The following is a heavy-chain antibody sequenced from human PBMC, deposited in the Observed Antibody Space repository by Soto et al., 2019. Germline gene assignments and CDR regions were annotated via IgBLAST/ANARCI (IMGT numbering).Heavy chain of an antibody. CDR2: ISSSSSYT. CDR3: ASSIAAAGTHAFDI. CDR1: GFTFIDYY. J-gene: IGHJ3*02. Sequence: SLRLSFAASGFTFIDYYMSWIRQAPGKGLEWVSYISSSSSYTNYADSVKGRFTISRDNAKNSLYLQMNSLRAEDTAVYYCASSIAAAGTHAFDIWGQGTMVTVSS. D-gene: IGHD6-13*01. V-gene: IGHV3-11*06.